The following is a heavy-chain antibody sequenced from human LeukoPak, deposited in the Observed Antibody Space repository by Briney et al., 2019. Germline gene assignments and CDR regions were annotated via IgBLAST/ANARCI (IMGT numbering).Heavy chain of an antibody. J-gene: IGHJ4*02. V-gene: IGHV1-18*01. CDR2: ISSNSDNT. Sequence: EASVKFSCKATGYTFTSYGISWVRQAPGQGLEWVGWISSNSDNTNYAQKFQGRVTMTTDTSTSTAYMELGSLRSDDTAVYYCARDWGSIKVITDYWGQGTLVTVSS. D-gene: IGHD3-16*01. CDR3: ARDWGSIKVITDY. CDR1: GYTFTSYG.